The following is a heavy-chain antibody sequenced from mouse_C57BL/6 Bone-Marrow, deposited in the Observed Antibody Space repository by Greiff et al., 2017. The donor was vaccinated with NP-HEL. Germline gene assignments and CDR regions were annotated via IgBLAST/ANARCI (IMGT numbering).Heavy chain of an antibody. CDR1: GYTFTDYN. CDR3: ARCPDYNGISRYFDV. CDR2: INPNNGGT. Sequence: SGPELVKPGASVKMSCKASGYTFTDYNMHWVKQSHGKSLEWIGYINPNNGGTSYNQKFKGKATLTVNKSSSTAYMELRILTADAAEVDYCARCPDYNGISRYFDVWGTGTTVTVSS. J-gene: IGHJ1*03. V-gene: IGHV1-22*01. D-gene: IGHD1-1*01.